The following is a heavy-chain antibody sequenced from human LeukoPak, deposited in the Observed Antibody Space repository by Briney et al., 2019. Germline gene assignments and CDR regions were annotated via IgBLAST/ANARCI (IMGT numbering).Heavy chain of an antibody. J-gene: IGHJ4*02. D-gene: IGHD3-9*01. CDR1: GFAFSSYA. V-gene: IGHV3-30-3*01. CDR3: ARDSSVVRYFDWSDNFDY. CDR2: ISYDGSNK. Sequence: GGSLRLSCAASGFAFSSYAIHWVRQAPGKGLEWGAVISYDGSNKYYADSVKGRFTISRDNSKNTLHLQMNSLRAEDTAVYYCARDSSVVRYFDWSDNFDYWGQGTVVTVSS.